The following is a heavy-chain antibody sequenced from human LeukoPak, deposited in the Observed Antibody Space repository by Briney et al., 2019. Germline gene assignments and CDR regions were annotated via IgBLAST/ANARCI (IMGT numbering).Heavy chain of an antibody. CDR3: ARDPPYYYYMDV. V-gene: IGHV4-31*02. Sequence: SSETLSLTCTVSGGSIISADNYWSWIRQPPGKGLEWIGYIYNRGSTYYNPSLKSRITISIDTSKNQFSLELSSVTAADTAVYYCARDPPYYYYMDVWGKGTTVTVSS. CDR2: IYNRGST. CDR1: GGSIISADNY. J-gene: IGHJ6*03.